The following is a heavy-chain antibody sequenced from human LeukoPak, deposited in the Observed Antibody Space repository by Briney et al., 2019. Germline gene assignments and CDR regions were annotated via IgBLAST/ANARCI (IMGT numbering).Heavy chain of an antibody. D-gene: IGHD1-26*01. J-gene: IGHJ4*02. Sequence: GASVKVSCKASGYTFTGYYMHWVRQAPGQGLEWMGWINPNSGGTNYAQKLQGRVTMTRDTSISTAYMELSRLRSDDTAVYYCARDSWESGSYFFDYWGQGTLVTVSS. V-gene: IGHV1-2*02. CDR3: ARDSWESGSYFFDY. CDR2: INPNSGGT. CDR1: GYTFTGYY.